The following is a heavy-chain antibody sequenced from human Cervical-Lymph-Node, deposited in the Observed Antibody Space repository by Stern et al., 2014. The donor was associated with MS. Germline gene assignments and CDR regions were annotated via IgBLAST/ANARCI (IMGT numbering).Heavy chain of an antibody. D-gene: IGHD2-8*01. V-gene: IGHV3-74*02. CDR2: IGSDGSDP. CDR1: GFTFSSYW. CDR3: AREYEVYSIQAYYGMDV. J-gene: IGHJ6*02. Sequence: EVQLVESGGGLVRPGGSLRLSCAASGFTFSSYWMHWVRQGPGQGLEWVSRIGSDGSDPIYADSVKGRFTISRDNSRNTVYLQMNRLRAEDTAVYFCAREYEVYSIQAYYGMDVWGQGTTVIVSS.